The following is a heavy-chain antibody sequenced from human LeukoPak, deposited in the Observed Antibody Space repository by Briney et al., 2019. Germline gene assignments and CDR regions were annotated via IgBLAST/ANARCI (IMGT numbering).Heavy chain of an antibody. V-gene: IGHV4-34*01. Sequence: SETLSLTCAVYGESFSGYSWSWFRQPPGKGLEWIGEINHSGSTNYNPSLKSRVTISVDTSKNQFSLKLSSVTAADTAVYYCARHRILWWGTAGLNFDYWGQGTLVTVSS. CDR2: INHSGST. CDR3: ARHRILWWGTAGLNFDY. CDR1: GESFSGYS. J-gene: IGHJ4*02. D-gene: IGHD2-21*01.